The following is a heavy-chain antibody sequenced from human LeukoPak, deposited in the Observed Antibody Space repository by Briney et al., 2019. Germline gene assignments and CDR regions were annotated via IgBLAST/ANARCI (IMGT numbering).Heavy chain of an antibody. D-gene: IGHD4-17*01. V-gene: IGHV4-59*01. CDR2: IYYSGST. Sequence: PSETLSLTRTVSGGSISSYYWSWIRQPPGKGLEWIGYIYYSGSTNYNPSLKSRVTISVDTSKNQFSLKLSSVTAADTAVYYCARGHYGDYEYYYYMDVWGKGTTVTVSS. J-gene: IGHJ6*03. CDR3: ARGHYGDYEYYYYMDV. CDR1: GGSISSYY.